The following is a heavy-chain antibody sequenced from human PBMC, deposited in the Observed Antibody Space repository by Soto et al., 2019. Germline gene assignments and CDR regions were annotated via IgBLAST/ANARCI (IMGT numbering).Heavy chain of an antibody. D-gene: IGHD3-22*01. V-gene: IGHV3-15*07. CDR1: GFTFNNAW. Sequence: GGSLRLSCAASGFTFNNAWMNWVRQAPGKGLEWVGRIKRNVDGGTTDHAAPVKGRFTASRDDSENTLYLQMNNLKTEDTAVYYCTTDSYITSIIVRFDYWGHGTLVTVSS. CDR2: IKRNVDGGTT. J-gene: IGHJ4*01. CDR3: TTDSYITSIIVRFDY.